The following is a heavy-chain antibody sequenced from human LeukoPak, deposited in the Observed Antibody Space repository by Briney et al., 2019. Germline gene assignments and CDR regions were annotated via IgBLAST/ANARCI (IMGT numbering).Heavy chain of an antibody. D-gene: IGHD6-13*01. J-gene: IGHJ5*02. Sequence: PGGSLTLSCAASGFTFSSYSMNWVRQAPGKGLEWVSSISSSSSYIYYADSVKGRFTISRDNAKNSLYLQMNSLRAEDTAVYYCARDRSSSWMEWWFDPWGQGTLVTVSS. CDR2: ISSSSSYI. CDR3: ARDRSSSWMEWWFDP. CDR1: GFTFSSYS. V-gene: IGHV3-21*01.